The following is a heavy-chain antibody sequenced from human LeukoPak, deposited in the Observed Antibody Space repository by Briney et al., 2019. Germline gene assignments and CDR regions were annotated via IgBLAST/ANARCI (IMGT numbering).Heavy chain of an antibody. J-gene: IGHJ3*02. CDR3: ARIDYGSTGGAFDM. Sequence: SETLSLPCTVSGGSISSSSYYWGWIRQPPGKGLEWIGSIYYSGSTYYNPSLKSRVTISVDTSKNQFSLKLSSVTAADTAVFYCARIDYGSTGGAFDMWGQGTMVTVSS. CDR2: IYYSGST. D-gene: IGHD4-23*01. CDR1: GGSISSSSYY. V-gene: IGHV4-39*07.